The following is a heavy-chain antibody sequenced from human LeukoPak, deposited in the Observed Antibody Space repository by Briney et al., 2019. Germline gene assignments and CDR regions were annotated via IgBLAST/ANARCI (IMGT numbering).Heavy chain of an antibody. CDR2: ISAYNGNT. Sequence: GASVKVSCKASGYTFTSYGISWVRQAPGQGLEWMGWISAYNGNTNYAQKLQGRVTMTTDTSTSTAYVELRSLRSDDTAVYYCARAKRDGPYYYYGMGVWGQGTTVTVSS. V-gene: IGHV1-18*01. CDR1: GYTFTSYG. J-gene: IGHJ6*02. CDR3: ARAKRDGPYYYYGMGV.